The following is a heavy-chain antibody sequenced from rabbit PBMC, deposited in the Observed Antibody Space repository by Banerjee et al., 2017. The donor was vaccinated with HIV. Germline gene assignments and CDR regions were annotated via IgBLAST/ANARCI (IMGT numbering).Heavy chain of an antibody. J-gene: IGHJ3*01. CDR2: IGVGSGNT. Sequence: QSLEESGGDLVKPEGSLTLTCKASGFDFSSKAMCWFRQAPGKGLELIACIGVGSGNTWYASWAKGRFTISKTSSTTVTLQMTSLTAADTATYFCAKSSAGHFSRLDLWGPGTLVTVS. CDR3: AKSSAGHFSRLDL. V-gene: IGHV1S40*01. D-gene: IGHD1-1*01. CDR1: GFDFSSKA.